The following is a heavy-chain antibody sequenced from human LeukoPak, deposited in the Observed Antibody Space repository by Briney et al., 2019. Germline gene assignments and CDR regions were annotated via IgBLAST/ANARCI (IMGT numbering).Heavy chain of an antibody. J-gene: IGHJ6*03. Sequence: GGSLRLSCAASGFTFSRFSMSWVRQAPGKGLEWVANIKQDGSEKYYVDSVKGRFTISRDNAKNSLDLQMNSLRAEDTGVYYCARDLSGGYCYYYMDVWGKGTTVTISS. D-gene: IGHD6-25*01. V-gene: IGHV3-7*01. CDR2: IKQDGSEK. CDR1: GFTFSRFS. CDR3: ARDLSGGYCYYYMDV.